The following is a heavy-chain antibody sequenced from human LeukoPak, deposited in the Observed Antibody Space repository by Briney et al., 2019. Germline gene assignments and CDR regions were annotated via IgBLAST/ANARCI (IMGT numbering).Heavy chain of an antibody. CDR3: ARGGDGYNSRFDY. CDR2: IWYDGSNK. Sequence: GGSLRLSCAASGFTFSSYGMPWVRQAPGKGLEWVAVIWYDGSNKYYADSVKGRFTISRDNSKNTLYLQMNSLRAEDTAVYYCARGGDGYNSRFDYWGQGTLVTVSS. V-gene: IGHV3-33*01. J-gene: IGHJ4*02. CDR1: GFTFSSYG. D-gene: IGHD5-24*01.